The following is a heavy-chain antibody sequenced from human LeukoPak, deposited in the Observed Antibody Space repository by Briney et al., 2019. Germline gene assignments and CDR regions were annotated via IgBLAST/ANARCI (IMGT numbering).Heavy chain of an antibody. CDR3: ARIGYTSSSNDY. J-gene: IGHJ4*02. CDR2: INQDGSVI. V-gene: IGHV3-7*01. Sequence: GGSLRLSCAASGFTFRRYWMSWVRQAPGKGLEWVANINQDGSVIYYVDSVKGRFTISRDNAKNSLSLQMNSLRVEDRDVYYCARIGYTSSSNDYWGQGTMVTVSS. CDR1: GFTFRRYW. D-gene: IGHD2-15*01.